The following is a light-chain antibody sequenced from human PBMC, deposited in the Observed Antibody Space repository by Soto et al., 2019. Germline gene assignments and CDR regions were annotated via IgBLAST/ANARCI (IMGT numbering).Light chain of an antibody. V-gene: IGKV1-5*01. CDR1: QSISSW. J-gene: IGKJ1*01. CDR3: QQYNSYSQT. Sequence: DIQMTQSPSTLAASVGDRVTLTCRASQSISSWLAWYQQKPGKARKLLIYDASTLESGVPSRFSGSASGTEFTLTISSLQPDDFATYYCQQYNSYSQTFGQGTKV. CDR2: DAS.